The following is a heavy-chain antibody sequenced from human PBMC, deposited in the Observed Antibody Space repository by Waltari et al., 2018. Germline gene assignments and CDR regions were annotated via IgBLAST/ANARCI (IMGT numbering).Heavy chain of an antibody. V-gene: IGHV3-7*01. CDR1: GVNLSSYW. Sequence: EVRLVESGGGLVQPGGSLRLPCAASGVNLSSYWMSWVRQAPGKGLEWVANIKQDGSDKYYVDSVEGRFTVSRDNAKNSLYLQMNSLRAEDTAVYYCARVYWPRGFDYWGQGTLVTVSS. D-gene: IGHD2-8*02. CDR2: IKQDGSDK. CDR3: ARVYWPRGFDY. J-gene: IGHJ4*02.